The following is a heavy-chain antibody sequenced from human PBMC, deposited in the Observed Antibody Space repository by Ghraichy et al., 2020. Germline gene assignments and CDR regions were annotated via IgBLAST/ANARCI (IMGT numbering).Heavy chain of an antibody. Sequence: SVKVSCKASGGTFSTYAISWVRQAPGQGLEWMGRIIPGLGIANYARNFQGTVTITADKSTSTAYMELSSLRSEDTAVYYCARDQASASGKYYNDWFDPGGQGTLVTVSS. CDR1: GGTFSTYA. CDR3: ARDQASASGKYYNDWFDP. J-gene: IGHJ5*02. D-gene: IGHD3-10*01. V-gene: IGHV1-69*04. CDR2: IIPGLGIA.